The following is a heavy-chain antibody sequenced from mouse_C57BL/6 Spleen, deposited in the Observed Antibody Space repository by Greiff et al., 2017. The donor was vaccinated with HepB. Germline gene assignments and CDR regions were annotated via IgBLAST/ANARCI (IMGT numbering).Heavy chain of an antibody. J-gene: IGHJ1*03. CDR2: IYPGSGST. Sequence: QVQLQQPGAELVKPGASVKMSCKASGYTFTSYWITWVKQRPGQGLEWIGDIYPGSGSTNYNEKFKSKATLTVDTSSSTAYMQLSSLTSEDSAVYYCARQAPDGYNEEGYFDVWGTGTTVTVSS. D-gene: IGHD2-3*01. V-gene: IGHV1-55*01. CDR3: ARQAPDGYNEEGYFDV. CDR1: GYTFTSYW.